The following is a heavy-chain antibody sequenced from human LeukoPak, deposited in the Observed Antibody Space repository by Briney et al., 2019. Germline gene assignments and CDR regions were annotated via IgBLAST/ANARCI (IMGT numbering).Heavy chain of an antibody. CDR2: IDPSDSYT. V-gene: IGHV5-10-1*01. D-gene: IGHD1-26*01. Sequence: GESLRISCKGSGYSFTNYWISWVRQMPGKGLEWMGRIDPSDSYTNYSPSFQGHVTISVDKSISTAYLQWSSLKASDTAMYYCAGGGSHYAAVGCRGQGTLVTVSS. CDR3: AGGGSHYAAVGC. J-gene: IGHJ4*02. CDR1: GYSFTNYW.